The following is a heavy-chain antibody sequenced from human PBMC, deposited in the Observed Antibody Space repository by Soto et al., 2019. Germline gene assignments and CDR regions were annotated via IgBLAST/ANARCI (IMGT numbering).Heavy chain of an antibody. Sequence: AASVKVSCKASGYKFINHYMHWVRQVPGVGLEWMGIINPNGGGTDYSQKFQGRVTMTRDTSANTVHMELSSLRSEDTGVYFCARDSSASATSYSFDNWGQGTLVTVSS. CDR3: ARDSSASATSYSFDN. CDR1: GYKFINHY. V-gene: IGHV1-46*01. D-gene: IGHD6-25*01. J-gene: IGHJ4*02. CDR2: INPNGGGT.